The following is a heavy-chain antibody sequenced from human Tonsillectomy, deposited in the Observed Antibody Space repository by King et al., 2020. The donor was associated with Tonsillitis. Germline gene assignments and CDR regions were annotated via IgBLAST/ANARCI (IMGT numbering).Heavy chain of an antibody. CDR1: GFTFSSYW. V-gene: IGHV3-74*02. Sequence: VQLVESGGALVQPGGSLRLSCAASGFTFSSYWMHWVRQVPGKGLEWVSRIDGNGRSTNYADFVKGRFTISRDNAQNRLYLQMNSLRAEDTAVYYCARPQYLADVIFNIWGQGTMVTVSS. D-gene: IGHD2/OR15-2a*01. CDR2: IDGNGRST. CDR3: ARPQYLADVIFNI. J-gene: IGHJ3*02.